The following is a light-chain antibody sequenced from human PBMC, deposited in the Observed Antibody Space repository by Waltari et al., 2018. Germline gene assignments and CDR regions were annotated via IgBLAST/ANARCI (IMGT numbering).Light chain of an antibody. CDR1: QSRLHRSNNKND. CDR2: WAS. CDR3: QQYYTDLGA. V-gene: IGKV4-1*01. Sequence: DIVMTQFPDSLAVPLGERATINCKSSQSRLHRSNNKNDFAWFQPKPGQPPKLLIDWASTRESGVPDRFSGSGSGTDFTLTISRLQPEDVALYYCQQYYTDLGAFGGGTRVEIK. J-gene: IGKJ4*01.